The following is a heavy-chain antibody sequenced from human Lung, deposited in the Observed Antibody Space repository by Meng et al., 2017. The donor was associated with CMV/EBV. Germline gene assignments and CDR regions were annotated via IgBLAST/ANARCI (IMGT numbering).Heavy chain of an antibody. CDR2: ISGSGATT. Sequence: FNNYAMTWVRQAPGKGLEWVSAISGSGATTYYADSVKGRFTISRDNSKSTLYLQMNSLRAEDTAVYYCAKYIHYDFWSGYLGDNWLDPRGQGTLVTVSS. D-gene: IGHD3-3*01. CDR1: FNNYA. V-gene: IGHV3-23*01. J-gene: IGHJ5*02. CDR3: AKYIHYDFWSGYLGDNWLDP.